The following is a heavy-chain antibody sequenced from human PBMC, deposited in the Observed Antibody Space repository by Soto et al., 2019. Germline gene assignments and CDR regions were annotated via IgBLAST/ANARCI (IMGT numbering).Heavy chain of an antibody. D-gene: IGHD3-10*01. V-gene: IGHV3-30-3*01. CDR1: GFTFSSYA. CDR3: ARGGGSPYGSGSYYKSSRYYYYGMDV. Sequence: GGSLSLSCAASGFTFSSYAMHWVRQAPGKGLEWVSVISYDGSNKYYADSVKGRFTISRDNSKNTLYLQMNSLRAEDTAVYYCARGGGSPYGSGSYYKSSRYYYYGMDVWGQGTTVTVSS. J-gene: IGHJ6*02. CDR2: ISYDGSNK.